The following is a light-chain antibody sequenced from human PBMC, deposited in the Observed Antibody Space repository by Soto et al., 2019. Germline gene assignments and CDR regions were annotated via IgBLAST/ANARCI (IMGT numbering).Light chain of an antibody. CDR1: SNDVGIYNS. CDR2: EVT. Sequence: QSALTQPPSAAGAPGQSVTTSCTGTSNDVGIYNSVSWYQQHPGKAPKLMIYEVTKRPSGVPDRFSGSKSGNTASLTVSGLQAEDEADYYCSSYAGSNPYVFGNGTKVTVL. J-gene: IGLJ1*01. V-gene: IGLV2-8*01. CDR3: SSYAGSNPYV.